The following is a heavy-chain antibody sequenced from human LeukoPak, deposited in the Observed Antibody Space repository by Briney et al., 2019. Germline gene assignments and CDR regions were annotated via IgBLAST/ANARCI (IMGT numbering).Heavy chain of an antibody. CDR1: GGSISSSSYY. Sequence: SETLSLTCTVSGGSISSSSYYWGWIRQPPGKGLEWIGSIYYSGSTYYNPSLKSRVTISVDTSKNQFSLKLSSVTAADTAVYYCARIGTGPGIAVAPDNMDVWGQGTTVTVSS. CDR3: ARIGTGPGIAVAPDNMDV. V-gene: IGHV4-39*07. D-gene: IGHD6-19*01. CDR2: IYYSGST. J-gene: IGHJ6*02.